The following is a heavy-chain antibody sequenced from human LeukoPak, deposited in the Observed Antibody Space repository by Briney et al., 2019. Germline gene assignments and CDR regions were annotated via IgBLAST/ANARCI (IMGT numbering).Heavy chain of an antibody. V-gene: IGHV4-4*02. Sequence: SSGTLSLACAVSGGSISSSNWWSWVRQPPGKGLEWIGEIYHSGSTNYNPSLKSRVTISVDKSKNQFSLKLSSVTAADTAVYYCARVPPRTLVGATRNHAFDIWGQGTMVTVSS. CDR3: ARVPPRTLVGATRNHAFDI. J-gene: IGHJ3*02. D-gene: IGHD1-26*01. CDR1: GGSISSSNW. CDR2: IYHSGST.